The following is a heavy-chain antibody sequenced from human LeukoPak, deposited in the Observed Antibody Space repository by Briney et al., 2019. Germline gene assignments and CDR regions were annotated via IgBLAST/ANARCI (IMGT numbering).Heavy chain of an antibody. J-gene: IGHJ4*02. CDR3: ARDRSVRYQLLSQFDY. CDR1: GFTFSSYS. Sequence: GGSLRLSCAASGFTFSSYSMNWVRQAPGKGLEWVSSISSSSSYIYYADPVKGRFTISRDNAKNSLYLQMNSLRAEDTAVYYCARDRSVRYQLLSQFDYWGQGTLVTVSS. D-gene: IGHD2-2*01. V-gene: IGHV3-21*01. CDR2: ISSSSSYI.